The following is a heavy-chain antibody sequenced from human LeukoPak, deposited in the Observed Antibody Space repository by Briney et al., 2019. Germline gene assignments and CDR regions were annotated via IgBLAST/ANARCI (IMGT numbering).Heavy chain of an antibody. Sequence: GGSLRLSCAASGFSFSSYAMSWVRQAPGKGLEWVSSISGSGDNTYYAESVKGRFTISRDNSKNTLFLQMNSLRAEDTAVYYCAKSGDSSGYYYQFDYWGQGTLVTVSS. D-gene: IGHD3-22*01. V-gene: IGHV3-23*01. J-gene: IGHJ4*02. CDR2: ISGSGDNT. CDR3: AKSGDSSGYYYQFDY. CDR1: GFSFSSYA.